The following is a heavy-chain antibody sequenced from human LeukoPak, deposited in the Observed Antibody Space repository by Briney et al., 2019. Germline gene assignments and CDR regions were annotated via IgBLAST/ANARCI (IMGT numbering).Heavy chain of an antibody. J-gene: IGHJ4*02. D-gene: IGHD6-19*01. CDR3: VRVGSAWSSEY. CDR1: GFTFGSYS. Sequence: GGSLRLSCAGSGFTFGSYSMNWVRQAPEKGLDWVSSIRRDSSHIYYADSVKGRFTISRDNAKNSLYLQMDSLRAEDTAVYYCVRVGSAWSSEYWGQGTLVTVSS. V-gene: IGHV3-21*06. CDR2: IRRDSSHI.